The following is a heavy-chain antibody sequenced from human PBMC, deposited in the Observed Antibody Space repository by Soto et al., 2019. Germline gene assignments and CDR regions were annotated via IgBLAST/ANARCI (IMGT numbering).Heavy chain of an antibody. V-gene: IGHV1-69*01. CDR2: IIAIYGTV. CDR1: GGTFSSYT. Sequence: QVQLVQSGAEVKKPGSSVKVSCKAYGGTFSSYTMSWVRQAPGQGLEWMGGIIAIYGTVNHAQKFQGRVTISADESTSTDYMELSSLRSEDTAVYYCASSGFRGYFDPWGQGTLVTVSS. CDR3: ASSGFRGYFDP. D-gene: IGHD3-22*01. J-gene: IGHJ5*02.